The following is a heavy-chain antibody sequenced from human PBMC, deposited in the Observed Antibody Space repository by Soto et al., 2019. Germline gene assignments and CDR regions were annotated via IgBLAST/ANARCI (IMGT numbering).Heavy chain of an antibody. Sequence: EVKLVESGGGLVQPGGSLRLSCAASGFSFSDYYMDWVRQVPGKGLEWVGRSRNKANSYNPEYAPSVKDRFSISRDNSKDSMYLQMNSQKTEDTAVYYCARDTGGSYDYWGQGALVTVSS. D-gene: IGHD3-16*01. J-gene: IGHJ4*02. CDR3: ARDTGGSYDY. CDR2: SRNKANSYNP. CDR1: GFSFSDYY. V-gene: IGHV3-72*01.